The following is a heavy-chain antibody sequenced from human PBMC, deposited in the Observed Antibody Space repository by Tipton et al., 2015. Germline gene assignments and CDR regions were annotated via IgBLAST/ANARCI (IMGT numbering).Heavy chain of an antibody. V-gene: IGHV4-59*01. D-gene: IGHD5-12*01. CDR3: ARSGGYGWDH. CDR1: DGSISSYY. CDR2: IYYSGST. Sequence: TLSLTCTVSDGSISSYYWSWIRQPPGKGLEWIGYIYYSGSTNYNPSLKSRVTISVDTSKNQFSLKMSSVTAADTAVYFCARSGGYGWDHWGQGTLVTVSS. J-gene: IGHJ4*02.